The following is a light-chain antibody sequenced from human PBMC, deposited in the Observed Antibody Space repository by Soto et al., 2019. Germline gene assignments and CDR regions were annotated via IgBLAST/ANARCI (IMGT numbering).Light chain of an antibody. Sequence: EIVWTQSPDTLSLSTGERATLSCRASQSFSGHLAWYQQKPGQAPRLLIYDASKRATGIPARFSGSGSGTEFTLTISSLQPDDFATYYCQQYNSYSFGQGTKVDI. V-gene: IGKV3-11*01. J-gene: IGKJ1*01. CDR1: QSFSGH. CDR2: DAS. CDR3: QQYNSYS.